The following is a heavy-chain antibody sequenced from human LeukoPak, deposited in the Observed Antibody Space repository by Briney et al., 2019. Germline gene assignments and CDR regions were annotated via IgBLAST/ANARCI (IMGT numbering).Heavy chain of an antibody. Sequence: GGSLRLSCAASGFTFSSYAMRWVRQAPGKGLEWVAVISYDGSNKYYADSVKGRFTISRDNPKNTLYLQMNSLRAGDTAVYYCARGVDSYGHLDYWGQGTLVTVSS. CDR2: ISYDGSNK. CDR3: ARGVDSYGHLDY. J-gene: IGHJ4*02. D-gene: IGHD5-18*01. V-gene: IGHV3-30-3*01. CDR1: GFTFSSYA.